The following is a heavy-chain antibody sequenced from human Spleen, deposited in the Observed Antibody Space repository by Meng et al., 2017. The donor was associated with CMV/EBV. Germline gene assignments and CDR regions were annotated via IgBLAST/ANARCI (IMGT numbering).Heavy chain of an antibody. D-gene: IGHD6-13*01. V-gene: IGHV1-2*02. CDR1: GGTFSSYA. CDR3: ARAKRSSSWYKDYYGMDV. J-gene: IGHJ6*02. Sequence: ASVKVSCKASGGTFSSYAISWVRQAPGQGLEWMGWINPNSGGTNYAHNLQGRVTMTRDTSISTAYMELSRLRSDDTAVYYCARAKRSSSWYKDYYGMDVWGQGTTVTVSS. CDR2: INPNSGGT.